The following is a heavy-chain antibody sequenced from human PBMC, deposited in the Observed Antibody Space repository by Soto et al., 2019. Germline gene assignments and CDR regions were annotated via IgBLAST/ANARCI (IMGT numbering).Heavy chain of an antibody. J-gene: IGHJ4*02. Sequence: ASVKVSCKASGYIFTNYYIHWVLQAPGQGLEWMGWVNPHSGGTHYAQKFQGGVTMTRDTSISTAYMEVSRLGSDDTAVYYCARDKGVAGTPSYDYWGQGTLVTVSS. CDR2: VNPHSGGT. CDR3: ARDKGVAGTPSYDY. D-gene: IGHD6-19*01. CDR1: GYIFTNYY. V-gene: IGHV1-2*02.